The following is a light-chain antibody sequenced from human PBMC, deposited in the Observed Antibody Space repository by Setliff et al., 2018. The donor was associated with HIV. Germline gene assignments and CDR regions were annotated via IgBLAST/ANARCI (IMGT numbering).Light chain of an antibody. J-gene: IGLJ1*01. Sequence: QSALAQPASVSGSPGQSITISCTGTSSDIGAYNYVSWYQQYPGTAPKLVIYDVTIRPSGVSNRFSGSKSGNTASLTISGLQAEDEGDYYCYSYTAGTSYVFGGGTKVTVL. CDR3: YSYTAGTSYV. CDR1: SSDIGAYNY. CDR2: DVT. V-gene: IGLV2-14*03.